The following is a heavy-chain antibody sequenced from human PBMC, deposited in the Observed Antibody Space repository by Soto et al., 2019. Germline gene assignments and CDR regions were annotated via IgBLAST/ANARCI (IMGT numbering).Heavy chain of an antibody. V-gene: IGHV3-7*01. Sequence: GGSLRLSCAASGFTFSSYWMSWVRQAPGKGLEWVANIKQDGSEKYYVDSVKGRFTCSRDKAKNSLYLQMNSLRAEDTAVYYCARDIVVVPAAMLNAFDIWGQGTMVTVSS. D-gene: IGHD2-2*01. CDR1: GFTFSSYW. CDR2: IKQDGSEK. J-gene: IGHJ3*02. CDR3: ARDIVVVPAAMLNAFDI.